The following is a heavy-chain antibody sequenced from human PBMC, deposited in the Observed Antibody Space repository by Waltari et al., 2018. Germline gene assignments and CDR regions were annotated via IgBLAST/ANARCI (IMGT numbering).Heavy chain of an antibody. D-gene: IGHD2-8*02. Sequence: QVQLVQSGAEVKKPGASVKVSCKASGYTFTGSYMHWVRQAPGQGLEWMGWSNPNRGGTNYAQKFQGWVTMTRDTSISTAYMELSRLRSDDTAVYYCAVTGGDYYYGMDVWGQGTTVTVSS. CDR3: AVTGGDYYYGMDV. CDR1: GYTFTGSY. V-gene: IGHV1-2*04. J-gene: IGHJ6*02. CDR2: SNPNRGGT.